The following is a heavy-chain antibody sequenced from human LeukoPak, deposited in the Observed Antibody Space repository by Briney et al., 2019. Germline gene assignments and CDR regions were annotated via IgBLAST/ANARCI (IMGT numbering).Heavy chain of an antibody. J-gene: IGHJ4*02. CDR2: ISSSGSTI. D-gene: IGHD6-6*01. V-gene: IGHV3-11*04. CDR3: ARTSIAARHFDY. CDR1: GFPFSDYY. Sequence: GGSLRLSCAASGFPFSDYYMSWIRQAPGKGLEWVSYISSSGSTIYYAASVKGRFTISRDNAKNSLYLQMNSLRAEDTAVYYCARTSIAARHFDYWGQGTLVTVSS.